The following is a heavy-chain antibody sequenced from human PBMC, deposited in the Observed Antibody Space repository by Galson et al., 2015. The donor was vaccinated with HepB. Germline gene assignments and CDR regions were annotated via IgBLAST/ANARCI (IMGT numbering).Heavy chain of an antibody. CDR3: AKWRDCSGGSCYGDAFDI. Sequence: QSGAEVKKPGESLKISCKGSGYSFTSYWIGWVRQMPGKGLEWMGIIYPGDSDTRYSPSFQGQVTISADKSISTAYLQWSSLKASDTAMYYCAKWRDCSGGSCYGDAFDIWGQGTMVTVSS. J-gene: IGHJ3*02. CDR1: GYSFTSYW. D-gene: IGHD2-15*01. CDR2: IYPGDSDT. V-gene: IGHV5-51*01.